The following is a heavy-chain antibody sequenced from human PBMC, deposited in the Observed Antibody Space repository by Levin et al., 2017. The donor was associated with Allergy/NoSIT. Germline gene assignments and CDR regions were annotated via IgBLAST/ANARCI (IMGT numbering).Heavy chain of an antibody. CDR1: GLTFSDYA. CDR2: ISTDGNNE. V-gene: IGHV3-30*04. CDR3: ARTHGDRSGYYHDY. Sequence: GGSLRLSCAASGLTFSDYAMHWVRQAPDTGLEWVAVISTDGNNEYYADSVKGRFTISRDISKNTLYLQMSSLRAEDTAVYFCARTHGDRSGYYHDYWGQGALVTVSS. J-gene: IGHJ4*02. D-gene: IGHD3-22*01.